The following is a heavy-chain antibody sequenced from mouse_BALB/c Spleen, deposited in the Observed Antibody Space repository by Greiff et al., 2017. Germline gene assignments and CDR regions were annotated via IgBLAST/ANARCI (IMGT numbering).Heavy chain of an antibody. J-gene: IGHJ3*01. CDR1: GFSLTSYG. V-gene: IGHV2-9*02. Sequence: VQVVESGPGLVAPSQSLSITCTVSGFSLTSYGVHWVRQPPGKGLEWLGVIWAGGSTNYNSALMSRLSISKDNYKSQVFLKMNSLQTDDTAMYYCAREDDGYYVFAYWGQGTLVTVSA. CDR2: IWAGGST. CDR3: AREDDGYYVFAY. D-gene: IGHD2-3*01.